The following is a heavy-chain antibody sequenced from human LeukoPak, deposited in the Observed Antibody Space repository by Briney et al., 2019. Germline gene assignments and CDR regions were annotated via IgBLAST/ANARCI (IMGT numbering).Heavy chain of an antibody. Sequence: PGRSLRLSCTTSGFTFGDYAMSWFRQAPGKGLEWVGFIRNKGYGETTEYAASVKGRSTISRDDYNSIAYLQMNSLKTEDTAVYYCAREIRYSYGQYYFDFWGQGTLVTVSS. CDR2: IRNKGYGETT. CDR3: AREIRYSYGQYYFDF. V-gene: IGHV3-49*03. CDR1: GFTFGDYA. D-gene: IGHD5-18*01. J-gene: IGHJ4*02.